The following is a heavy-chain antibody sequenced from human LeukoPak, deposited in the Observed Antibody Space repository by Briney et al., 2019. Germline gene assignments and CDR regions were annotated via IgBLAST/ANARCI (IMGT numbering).Heavy chain of an antibody. CDR3: AKDSSSFIFDY. J-gene: IGHJ4*02. Sequence: PGRSLRLSCAASGFTFSSYGMHWVRQAPGKGLEWVAVISYDGSNKYYADSVKGRFTISRDNSKNTLYLQMNSLRAEDTAVYYCAKDSSSFIFDYWGQGTLVTVSS. CDR2: ISYDGSNK. D-gene: IGHD6-6*01. V-gene: IGHV3-30*18. CDR1: GFTFSSYG.